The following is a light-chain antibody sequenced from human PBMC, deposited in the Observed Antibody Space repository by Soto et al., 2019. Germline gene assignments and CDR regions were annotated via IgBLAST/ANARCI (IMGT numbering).Light chain of an antibody. CDR1: QSVSSK. Sequence: ETVMTQSPATLSLSPGERATLSCRASQSVSSKLVWYQQKPGQAPRFLIYGASTRATGIPARFRGSGSGTEFTLTTDSLQSEDFAVYYCQPYNNWTLTFGGGTKVDIX. V-gene: IGKV3-15*01. J-gene: IGKJ4*01. CDR3: QPYNNWTLT. CDR2: GAS.